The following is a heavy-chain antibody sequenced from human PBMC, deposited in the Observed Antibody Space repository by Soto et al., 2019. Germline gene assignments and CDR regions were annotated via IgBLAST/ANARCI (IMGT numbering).Heavy chain of an antibody. CDR2: ITSNSDHI. CDR3: ATPYYYNR. J-gene: IGHJ5*02. V-gene: IGHV3-21*01. D-gene: IGHD3-10*01. CDR1: GFMFSAYT. Sequence: EGSLRLSCAASGFMFSAYTMSWVRQAPGKGLEWLSSITSNSDHIDYADSVRGRFTASRDNARKSLYLQMDSLGAEDTGVDYCATPYYYNRWGPGTRVTVAS.